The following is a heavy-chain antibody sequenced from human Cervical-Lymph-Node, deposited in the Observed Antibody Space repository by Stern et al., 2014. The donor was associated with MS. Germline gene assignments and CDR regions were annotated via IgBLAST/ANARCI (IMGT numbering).Heavy chain of an antibody. CDR3: ARDRFEKHHSHDSGESNFAYYGLDV. CDR1: GYTFSNYA. J-gene: IGHJ6*02. D-gene: IGHD3-22*01. V-gene: IGHV1-3*01. Sequence: QVQLMQSGAEVKKPGASVRVSCKASGYTFSNYAMHWVRQAPGQRLEWMGWIIAGNGNPKYSQRFQGRVNITRDTSASTVNMELSSLRSEDTAMYYCARDRFEKHHSHDSGESNFAYYGLDVWGQGTTVTVSS. CDR2: IIAGNGNP.